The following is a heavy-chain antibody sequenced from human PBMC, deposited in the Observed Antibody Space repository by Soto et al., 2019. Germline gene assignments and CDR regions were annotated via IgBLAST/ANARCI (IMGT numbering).Heavy chain of an antibody. Sequence: SETLSLTCSVSGGSISSGDNFWSWIRQYPGKGLEWIGFIYHSGSTYYNPSLKSRVTISVDTSKKQFSLNLSSVTAADTAVYYCARGFGSSSWDYWGQGAPVTVSS. V-gene: IGHV4-31*02. D-gene: IGHD6-13*01. CDR2: IYHSGST. J-gene: IGHJ4*02. CDR1: GGSISSGDNF. CDR3: ARGFGSSSWDY.